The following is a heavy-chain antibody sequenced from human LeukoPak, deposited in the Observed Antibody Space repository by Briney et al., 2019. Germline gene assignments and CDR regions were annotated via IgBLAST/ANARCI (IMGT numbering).Heavy chain of an antibody. CDR1: GGSISSSSYY. D-gene: IGHD3-16*02. CDR2: IYYSGST. J-gene: IGHJ4*02. Sequence: SETLSLTCTVSGGSISSSSYYWGWIRQPPGKGLEWIGSIYYSGSTYYNPSLKSRVTISVDTSKNQFSLKLSSVTAADTAVYYCARIGHAYSYIDYWGQGTLVTVSS. CDR3: ARIGHAYSYIDY. V-gene: IGHV4-39*01.